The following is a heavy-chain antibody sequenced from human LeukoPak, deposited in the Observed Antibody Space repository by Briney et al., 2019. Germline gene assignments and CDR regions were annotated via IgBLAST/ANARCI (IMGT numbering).Heavy chain of an antibody. CDR2: INAGNGNT. CDR3: ARGYSSGSFDY. V-gene: IGHV1-3*03. J-gene: IGHJ4*02. CDR1: GYTFTGYY. D-gene: IGHD6-19*01. Sequence: ASVKVSCKASGYTFTGYYMHWVRQAPGQGLEWMGWINAGNGNTKYSREFQGRVTITRDTSASTAYMELSSLRSEDMAVYYCARGYSSGSFDYWGQGTLVTVSS.